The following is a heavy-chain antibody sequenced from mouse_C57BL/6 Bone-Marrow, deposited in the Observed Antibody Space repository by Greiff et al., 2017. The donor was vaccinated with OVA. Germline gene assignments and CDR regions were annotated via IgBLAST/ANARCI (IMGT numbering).Heavy chain of an antibody. Sequence: LVESGPELVKPGASVKISCKASGYAFSSSWMNWVKQRPGKGLEWIGRIYPGDGDTNYNGKFKGKATLTADKSSSTAYMQLSSLTAEDSAVYFCTRYCYGSSGDYFDDWGQGTTRTVSS. D-gene: IGHD1-1*01. CDR3: TRYCYGSSGDYFDD. J-gene: IGHJ2*01. CDR2: IYPGDGDT. V-gene: IGHV1-82*01. CDR1: GYAFSSSW.